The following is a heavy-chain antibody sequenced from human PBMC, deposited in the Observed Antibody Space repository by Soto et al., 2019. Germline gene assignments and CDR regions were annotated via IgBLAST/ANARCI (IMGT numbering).Heavy chain of an antibody. CDR1: GGSFSGYY. CDR2: INHSGST. V-gene: IGHV4-34*01. J-gene: IGHJ6*03. CDR3: ARGRRGVVVPAAISTGYYMDV. Sequence: SETLSLTCAVYGGSFSGYYWSWIRQPPGKGLEWIGEINHSGSTNYNPSLKSRVTISVDTSKNQFSLKLSSVTAADTAVYYCARGRRGVVVPAAISTGYYMDVWGKGTTVTVSS. D-gene: IGHD2-2*01.